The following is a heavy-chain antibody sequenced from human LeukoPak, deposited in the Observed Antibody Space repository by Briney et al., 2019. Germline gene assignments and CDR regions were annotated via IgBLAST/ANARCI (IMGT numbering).Heavy chain of an antibody. CDR1: GYTFTSYD. J-gene: IGHJ4*02. V-gene: IGHV1-8*01. D-gene: IGHD3-10*01. CDR2: MNPNSGNT. CDR3: ARGKGYGSGSYYKPFDY. Sequence: ASVKVSCKASGYTFTSYDINWVRQATGQGLEWMGWMNPNSGNTGYAQKFQGRVTMTRNTSISTAYMELSSLRPEDTAVYYCARGKGYGSGSYYKPFDYWGQGTLVTVSS.